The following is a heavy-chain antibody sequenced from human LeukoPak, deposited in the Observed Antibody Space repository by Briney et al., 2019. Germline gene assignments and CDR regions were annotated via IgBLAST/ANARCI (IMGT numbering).Heavy chain of an antibody. J-gene: IGHJ5*02. V-gene: IGHV4-59*01. CDR1: GGSISSYY. D-gene: IGHD4/OR15-4a*01. CDR2: IYYSGST. CDR3: ATLRVNWFDP. Sequence: SETLSLTCTVSGGSISSYYWNWIRQPPGKGLEWIGYIYYSGSTNYNPSLKSRVTISVDTSKNQFSLKLSSVTAADTAVYYCATLRVNWFDPWGQGTLVTVSS.